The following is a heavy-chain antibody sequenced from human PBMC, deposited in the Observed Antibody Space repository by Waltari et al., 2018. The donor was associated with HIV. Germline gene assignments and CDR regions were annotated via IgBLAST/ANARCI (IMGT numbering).Heavy chain of an antibody. V-gene: IGHV3-53*01. CDR1: GLTVNSNY. D-gene: IGHD3-22*01. CDR2: IYSDGDT. CDR3: AAYKGDSSGFSD. Sequence: EVHLVESGGDLIQPGGSLRLSCVASGLTVNSNYMSWVRQAPGKGLEGVSVIYSDGDTRYADAVKGRFTIAKDNSKNTGVLQMDSLGLGVTAMYYCAAYKGDSSGFSDWGQGTLVTVAS. J-gene: IGHJ4*02.